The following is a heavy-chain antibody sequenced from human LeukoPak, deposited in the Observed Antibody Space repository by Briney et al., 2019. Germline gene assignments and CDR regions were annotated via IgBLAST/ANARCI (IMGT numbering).Heavy chain of an antibody. J-gene: IGHJ6*02. Sequence: GASVKVSCKASGYTFTSYGISWVRQAPGQGLEWMGWISAYNGNTTYALKLQGRVTMTTDTSTSTAYMELRSLRSDDTAVYYCARDSGSNLYYYYYGMDVWGQGTTVTVSS. CDR3: ARDSGSNLYYYYYGMDV. V-gene: IGHV1-18*01. D-gene: IGHD1-26*01. CDR1: GYTFTSYG. CDR2: ISAYNGNT.